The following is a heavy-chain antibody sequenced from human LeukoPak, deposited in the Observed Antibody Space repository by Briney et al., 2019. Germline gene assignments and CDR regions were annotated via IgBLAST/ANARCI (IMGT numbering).Heavy chain of an antibody. V-gene: IGHV1-69*06. Sequence: GASVKVSCKASGYTFTSYDINWVRQAPGQGLEWMGGIIPMFGTAKYAQKFQGRVTITADKSTSTAYMELSSLRSEDTAVYYCAREGSREMATINLDIWGQGTMVTVSS. CDR1: GYTFTSYD. CDR3: AREGSREMATINLDI. D-gene: IGHD5-24*01. CDR2: IIPMFGTA. J-gene: IGHJ3*02.